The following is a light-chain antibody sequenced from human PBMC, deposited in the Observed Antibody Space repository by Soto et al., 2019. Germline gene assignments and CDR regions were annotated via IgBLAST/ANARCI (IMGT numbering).Light chain of an antibody. CDR1: QTVTTY. CDR3: QQSYRIPPT. CDR2: ATS. J-gene: IGKJ5*01. V-gene: IGKV1-39*01. Sequence: DIQMTQSPSSLAASVGDRFIITCRTIQTVTTYLNWYVQKPGKAPELLIYATSKLRGGVPSKFSGSGSGTEFTLTINSLQPEDFGNYFCQQSYRIPPTFGQGTRLEN.